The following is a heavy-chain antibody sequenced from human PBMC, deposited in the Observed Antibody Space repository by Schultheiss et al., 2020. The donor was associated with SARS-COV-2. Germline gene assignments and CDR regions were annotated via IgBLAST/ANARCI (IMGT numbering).Heavy chain of an antibody. V-gene: IGHV3-21*01. CDR3: ARSAVAGLDY. CDR1: GFTFSSYA. CDR2: ISSSSSYI. J-gene: IGHJ4*02. D-gene: IGHD6-19*01. Sequence: GGSLRLSCAASGFTFSSYAMHWVRQAPGKGLEWVSSISSSSSYIYYADSVKGRFTISRDNAKNSLYLQMNSLRAEDTAVYYCARSAVAGLDYWGQGTLVTVSS.